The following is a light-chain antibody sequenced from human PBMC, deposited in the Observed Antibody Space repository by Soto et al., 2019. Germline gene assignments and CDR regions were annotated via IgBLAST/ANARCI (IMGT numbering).Light chain of an antibody. Sequence: DIQMTQSPSSLSASVGDRXTITCRASQSISSYLNWYQQKPGKAPKLLIYAASSLQGGVPSRFSGSGSGTDFTLTITSLQLEDFATYYCQQSYNTPRTFGQGTEVEVK. CDR2: AAS. CDR1: QSISSY. V-gene: IGKV1-39*01. J-gene: IGKJ1*01. CDR3: QQSYNTPRT.